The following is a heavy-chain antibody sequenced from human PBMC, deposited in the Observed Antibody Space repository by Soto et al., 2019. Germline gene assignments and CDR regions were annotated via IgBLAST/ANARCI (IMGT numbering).Heavy chain of an antibody. Sequence: QVVLLQSGAEVKAPGSSVRVYCQVSGSTFNNFAFSWVRQAPGNGPEWMGGIVVDSNTAEYSQRFQDRVTITADTSSKTLYRELGSLTFEDTAVYYCARAIKRWEVNSYFDFWGQGTLVTVSS. CDR3: ARAIKRWEVNSYFDF. CDR2: IVVDSNTA. CDR1: GSTFNNFA. V-gene: IGHV1-69*06. D-gene: IGHD1-26*01. J-gene: IGHJ4*02.